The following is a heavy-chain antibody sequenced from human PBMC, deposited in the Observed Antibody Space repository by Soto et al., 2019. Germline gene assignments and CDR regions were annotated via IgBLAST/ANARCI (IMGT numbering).Heavy chain of an antibody. CDR2: IKNTTDGGTT. D-gene: IGHD1-1*01. Sequence: PGGSLRLSCAASGFTFSNAWMNWVRQAPGKGLEWVAHIKNTTDGGTTDYAAPVKGRFTISRDDSKNTLYLQMNSLKTADTAVYYCTADHGTSWNEYWGQGTLVSVS. CDR1: GFTFSNAW. V-gene: IGHV3-15*07. J-gene: IGHJ4*02. CDR3: TADHGTSWNEY.